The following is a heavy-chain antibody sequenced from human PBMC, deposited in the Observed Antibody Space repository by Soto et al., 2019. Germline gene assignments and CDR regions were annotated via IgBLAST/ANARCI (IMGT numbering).Heavy chain of an antibody. CDR3: TTINRGADYGDDAFYL. Sequence: GGSLRLSCAASGFTFSNAWMSWVRQAQGKGLEWVGRIKSKTDCGTTDYAAPVKGRFTISRDDSKNTLYLQMNSLKTEDTAVYYCTTINRGADYGDDAFYLWAQGTTLPVSS. V-gene: IGHV3-15*01. CDR1: GFTFSNAW. J-gene: IGHJ3*01. CDR2: IKSKTDCGTT. D-gene: IGHD4-17*01.